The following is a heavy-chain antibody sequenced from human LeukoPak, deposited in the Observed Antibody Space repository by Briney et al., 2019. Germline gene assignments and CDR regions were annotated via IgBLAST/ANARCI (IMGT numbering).Heavy chain of an antibody. V-gene: IGHV3-15*01. CDR2: IKSKTDGGTT. CDR3: TTAQQLSLLDY. Sequence: PGGSLRLSCAASGFTFSNAWMSWVRQAPGKGLEWVGRIKSKTDGGTTDYAAPVKGRFTISRDDSKNTPYLQMNSLKTEDTAVYYCTTAQQLSLLDYWGQGTLVTVSS. J-gene: IGHJ4*02. D-gene: IGHD6-13*01. CDR1: GFTFSNAW.